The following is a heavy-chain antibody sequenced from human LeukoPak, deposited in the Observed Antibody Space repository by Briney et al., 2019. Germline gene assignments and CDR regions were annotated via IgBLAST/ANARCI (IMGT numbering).Heavy chain of an antibody. J-gene: IGHJ6*03. CDR2: IYYSGST. CDR1: GGSISSSSYY. Sequence: SETLSLTCTVSGGSISSSSYYWGWIRQPPGKGLEWIGSIYYSGSTYYNPSLKSRVTISVDTSKNQFSLKLSSVTAADTAVYYCARVVVAATLYYYYYMDVWGKGTTVTVSS. D-gene: IGHD2-15*01. V-gene: IGHV4-39*07. CDR3: ARVVVAATLYYYYYMDV.